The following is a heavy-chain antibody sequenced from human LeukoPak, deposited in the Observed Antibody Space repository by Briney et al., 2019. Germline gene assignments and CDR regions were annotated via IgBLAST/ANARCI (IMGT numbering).Heavy chain of an antibody. V-gene: IGHV3-15*01. CDR3: GAHIFGFGGDC. D-gene: IGHD3-16*01. CDR2: IFRNSDTMET. J-gene: IGHJ4*02. Sequence: PGGSLRLSCEVSGLTFSNTWMTWVRRAPGKGLEWVGRIFRNSDTMETEYATPVKGRFTISRDDSKNTLYLQMNSLTTEDTAVYYCGAHIFGFGGDCWGQGTPVTVSS. CDR1: GLTFSNTW.